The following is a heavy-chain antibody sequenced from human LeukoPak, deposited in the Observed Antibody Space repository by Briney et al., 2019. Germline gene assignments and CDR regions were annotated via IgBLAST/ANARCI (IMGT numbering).Heavy chain of an antibody. CDR1: RFTFNLYW. CDR2: INTDGTVT. CDR3: ATKQWLAQPPDP. V-gene: IGHV3-74*01. D-gene: IGHD6-19*01. J-gene: IGHJ5*02. Sequence: PGGSLTLSCAASRFTFNLYWMLWVRHAPGKGLESVSRINTDGTVTTYGDSVKGRFTVSRDNAENTVFLQMNSERDEDTAVYHCATKQWLAQPPDPWGQGTPVTVSS.